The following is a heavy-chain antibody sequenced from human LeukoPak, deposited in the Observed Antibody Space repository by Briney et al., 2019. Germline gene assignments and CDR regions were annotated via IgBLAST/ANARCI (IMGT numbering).Heavy chain of an antibody. D-gene: IGHD5-24*01. CDR2: ISYDGSNK. V-gene: IGHV3-30*04. J-gene: IGHJ4*02. CDR3: AARWLPETGH. CDR1: GFTFSSYA. Sequence: QPGRSLRLSCAASGFTFSSYAMHWVRQAPGKGLEWVAVISYDGSNKYYADSVKGRFTISRDNSKNTLYLQMNSLRAEDTAVYYCAARWLPETGHWGQGTLVTVSS.